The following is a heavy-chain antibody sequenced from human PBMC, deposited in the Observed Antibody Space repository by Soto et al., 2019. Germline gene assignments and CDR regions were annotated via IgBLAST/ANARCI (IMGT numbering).Heavy chain of an antibody. CDR2: INGGGTT. V-gene: IGHV3-66*01. Sequence: GGSLRLSCAASGFTVSLNFMTWVRQAPGKGLEWVSVINGGGTTYYADSVKGRFSISRDDSKNTLYLQMNSLRAEDTAVYYCARENYYYGMDVWGQGTTVTVSS. CDR3: ARENYYYGMDV. J-gene: IGHJ6*02. CDR1: GFTVSLNF.